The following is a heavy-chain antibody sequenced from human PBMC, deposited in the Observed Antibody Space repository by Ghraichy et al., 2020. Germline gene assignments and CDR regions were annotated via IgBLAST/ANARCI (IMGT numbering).Heavy chain of an antibody. J-gene: IGHJ4*02. CDR2: ISWNSGSI. V-gene: IGHV3-9*01. D-gene: IGHD3-22*01. CDR1: GFTFDDYA. Sequence: SLNISCAASGFTFDDYATHWVRQAPGKGLEWVSGISWNSGSIGYADSVKGRFTISRDNAKNSLYLQMNSLRAEDTALYYCAKGRTVITTTVLLDYWGQGTLVTVSS. CDR3: AKGRTVITTTVLLDY.